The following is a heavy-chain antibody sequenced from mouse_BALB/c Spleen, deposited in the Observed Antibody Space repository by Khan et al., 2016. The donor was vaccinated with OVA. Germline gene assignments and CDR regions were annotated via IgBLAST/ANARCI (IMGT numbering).Heavy chain of an antibody. CDR3: ARGASSGDFSFPY. V-gene: IGHV1S136*01. CDR1: GYTFTNYV. D-gene: IGHD3-3*01. CDR2: INPDNAGT. Sequence: VRLQQSGPELVEPGASVKMSCKASGYTFTNYVIHWVKQKPGQGLEWIGYINPDNAGTWYNEKFKGKATLTSDISSTSAYMELLSLTSEDSAVEYCARGASSGDFSFPYGGQGTLVTVSA. J-gene: IGHJ3*01.